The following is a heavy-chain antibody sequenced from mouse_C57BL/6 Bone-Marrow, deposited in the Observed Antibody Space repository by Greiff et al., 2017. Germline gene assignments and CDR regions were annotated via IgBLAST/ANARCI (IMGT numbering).Heavy chain of an antibody. CDR2: INPSNGGT. D-gene: IGHD1-1*01. Sequence: QVQLQQPGTELVKPGASVKLSCKASGYTFTSYWMHWVKQRPGQGLEWIGNINPSNGGTNSNEKFKSKATLPVDKSSSPAYMQLSRLTSEDSAVYECARGNLVITTVRYFDVWGTGTTVTVSS. CDR3: ARGNLVITTVRYFDV. V-gene: IGHV1-53*01. CDR1: GYTFTSYW. J-gene: IGHJ1*03.